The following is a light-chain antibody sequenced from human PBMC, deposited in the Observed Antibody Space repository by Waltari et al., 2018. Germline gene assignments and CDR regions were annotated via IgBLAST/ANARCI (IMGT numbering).Light chain of an antibody. CDR2: RNN. CDR1: SSNIGSNY. Sequence: QSVLTQPPSASGTPGQRVTTSCSGSSSNIGSNYVYWYHQLPGTATKLLIYRNNQRPSGFPDRLSGSKSCASASLAISGLRYEDEADYYCAAWDDSLSGVVFGGGTKLTVL. V-gene: IGLV1-47*01. J-gene: IGLJ2*01. CDR3: AAWDDSLSGVV.